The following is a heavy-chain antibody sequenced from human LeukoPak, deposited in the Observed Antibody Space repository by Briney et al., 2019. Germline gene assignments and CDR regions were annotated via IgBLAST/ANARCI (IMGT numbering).Heavy chain of an antibody. V-gene: IGHV1-3*01. J-gene: IGHJ4*02. CDR2: INAGNGNT. CDR1: GYTFTSYA. Sequence: ASVKVSCKASGYTFTSYAMHWVRQAPGQRLEWIGWINAGNGNTKYSQKFQGRVTITRDTSASTAYMELSSLRSEDTAVYYCARAGGGYDSFDYWGQGTLVTVSS. D-gene: IGHD5-12*01. CDR3: ARAGGGYDSFDY.